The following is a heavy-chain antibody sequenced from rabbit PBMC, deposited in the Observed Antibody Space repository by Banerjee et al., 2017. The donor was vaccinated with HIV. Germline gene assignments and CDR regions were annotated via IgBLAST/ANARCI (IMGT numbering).Heavy chain of an antibody. CDR3: ARDGVYTGPDYDL. D-gene: IGHD4-2*01. CDR1: GFTLSNYW. Sequence: QEQLEESGGDLVKPEGSLTLTCKASGFTLSNYWICWVRQAPGKGLEWIACIYTGDGNTHYASWAKGRFTISKTSSTVDLKMTSLTVADTATYFCARDGVYTGPDYDLWGPGTLVTVS. V-gene: IGHV1S45*01. CDR2: IYTGDGNT. J-gene: IGHJ4*01.